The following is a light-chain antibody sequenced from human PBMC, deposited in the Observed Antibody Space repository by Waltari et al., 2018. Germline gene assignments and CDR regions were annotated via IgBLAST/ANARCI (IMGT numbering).Light chain of an antibody. Sequence: QSALTQPPSASGSPGQSVTISCTGTNRDVGGYKYLSWYQQYPGKAPKLIIYEVTKRPSGVPDRFSGSKSGNTASLTVSGLLPEDEAAYYCTSYAGSNNPVMFGGGTKLTVL. CDR1: NRDVGGYKY. J-gene: IGLJ3*02. CDR3: TSYAGSNNPVM. CDR2: EVT. V-gene: IGLV2-8*01.